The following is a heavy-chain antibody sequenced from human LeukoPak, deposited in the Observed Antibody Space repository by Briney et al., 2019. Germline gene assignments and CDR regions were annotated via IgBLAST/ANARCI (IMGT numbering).Heavy chain of an antibody. Sequence: GGSLRLSCAASGFTFSSYEMNWVRQAPGKGLEWVSYISISGSTIYYADSVKGRFTISRDNAKNSLYLQMNSLRAEDTAVYYCARHYGRPYYYYGMDVWGKGTTVTVSS. V-gene: IGHV3-48*03. D-gene: IGHD3-16*01. J-gene: IGHJ6*04. CDR2: ISISGSTI. CDR3: ARHYGRPYYYYGMDV. CDR1: GFTFSSYE.